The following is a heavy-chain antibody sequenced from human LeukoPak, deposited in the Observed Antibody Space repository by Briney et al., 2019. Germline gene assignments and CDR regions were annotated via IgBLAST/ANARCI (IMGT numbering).Heavy chain of an antibody. Sequence: GGSLRLSCAASGFAFKTYAMHWVRQAPGKGPEYVSAITADGAFTYYANSVKGRFTISRDNSKNTLYLQMGSLRGDDMAVYYCASATPGGYYDYWGQGTLATVSS. CDR2: ITADGAFT. J-gene: IGHJ4*02. V-gene: IGHV3-64*01. D-gene: IGHD3-22*01. CDR1: GFAFKTYA. CDR3: ASATPGGYYDY.